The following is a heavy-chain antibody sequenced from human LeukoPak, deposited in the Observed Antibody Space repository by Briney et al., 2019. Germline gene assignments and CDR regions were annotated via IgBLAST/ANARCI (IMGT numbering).Heavy chain of an antibody. CDR3: AAYDSSGYYILADY. D-gene: IGHD3-22*01. V-gene: IGHV4-31*03. Sequence: SETLSLTRTVSGASISSGGHYWSSIRQPPGKGLEWIGYISYSGTTYYNPSLKSRVTISMDTSKNQFSLNLRSVTAADTAVYYCAAYDSSGYYILADYWGQGTLVTVSS. CDR1: GASISSGGHY. CDR2: ISYSGTT. J-gene: IGHJ4*02.